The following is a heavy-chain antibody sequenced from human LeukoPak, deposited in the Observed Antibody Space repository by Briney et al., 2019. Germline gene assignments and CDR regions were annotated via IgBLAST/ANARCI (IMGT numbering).Heavy chain of an antibody. D-gene: IGHD2-2*01. CDR2: ISSSSSYI. Sequence: GGSLRLSCAASGFTFSSYSMNWVRQAPGKGLEWVSSISSSSSYIYYADSVKGRFTISRDNAKNSLYLQMNSLRAEDTAVYYCARDYCGSTSCYYFDYWGQGTLVTVSS. CDR1: GFTFSSYS. CDR3: ARDYCGSTSCYYFDY. V-gene: IGHV3-21*01. J-gene: IGHJ4*02.